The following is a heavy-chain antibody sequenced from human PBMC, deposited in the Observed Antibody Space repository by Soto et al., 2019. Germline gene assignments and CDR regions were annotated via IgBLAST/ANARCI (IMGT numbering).Heavy chain of an antibody. Sequence: PGGSLRLSCEASGFNFNDSAMHWVRQASGKGLECVGRIRSKANTYATTYAASVKGRFIISRDDSKNTAYLQMNSLKIDDTPVYYCSRNVDRAADRPHHFYGMDVWGQGTTVTVSS. CDR2: IRSKANTYAT. CDR3: SRNVDRAADRPHHFYGMDV. J-gene: IGHJ6*02. V-gene: IGHV3-73*01. CDR1: GFNFNDSA. D-gene: IGHD6-13*01.